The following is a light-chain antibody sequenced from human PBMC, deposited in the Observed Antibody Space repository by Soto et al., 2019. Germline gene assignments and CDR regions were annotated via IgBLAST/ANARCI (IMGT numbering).Light chain of an antibody. CDR3: QQYNSYWT. Sequence: DVQITKTPSTLSGSVGVRDTITCRASQSISSWLAWYQQKPGKAPKLLIYGASSLESGVPSRFSGSGSGTEFTLTISSLQPDDFATYYCQQYNSYWTFGQGTKVDI. CDR2: GAS. V-gene: IGKV1-5*01. CDR1: QSISSW. J-gene: IGKJ1*01.